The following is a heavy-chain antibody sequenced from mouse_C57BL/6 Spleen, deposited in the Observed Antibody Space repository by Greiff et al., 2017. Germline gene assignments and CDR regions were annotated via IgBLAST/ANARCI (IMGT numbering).Heavy chain of an antibody. CDR2: IDPSDSET. D-gene: IGHD2-5*01. J-gene: IGHJ4*01. Sequence: QVQLQQSGAELVRPGSSVKLSCKASGYTFTSYWMHWVKQRPIQGLEWIGNIDPSDSETHYNQKFKDKATLTVDKSSSTAYMQLSSLTSEDSAVYYCARRDYSNYAMDYWGQGTSVTVSS. CDR1: GYTFTSYW. CDR3: ARRDYSNYAMDY. V-gene: IGHV1-52*01.